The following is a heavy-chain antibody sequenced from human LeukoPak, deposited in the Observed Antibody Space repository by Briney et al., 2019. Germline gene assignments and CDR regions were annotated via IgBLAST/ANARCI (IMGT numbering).Heavy chain of an antibody. J-gene: IGHJ4*02. CDR3: ARESSGWYANPPD. CDR1: GFTVSSNY. V-gene: IGHV3-66*01. D-gene: IGHD6-19*01. CDR2: IYSGGST. Sequence: GGSLRLSCAASGFTVSSNYMSWVRQAPGKGLEWVSVIYSGGSTYYADSVKGRFTISRDNSKNTLYLQMSSLRAEDTAVYYCARESSGWYANPPDWGQGTLVTVSS.